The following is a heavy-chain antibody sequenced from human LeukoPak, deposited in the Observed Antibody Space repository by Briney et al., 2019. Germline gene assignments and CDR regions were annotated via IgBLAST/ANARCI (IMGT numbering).Heavy chain of an antibody. V-gene: IGHV3-74*01. CDR3: ARGRAAVAGYYMDV. J-gene: IGHJ6*03. CDR2: INTDGTST. CDR1: GFTFSSYW. Sequence: GGSLRLSCAASGFTFSSYWMHWVRQAPGKGLVWVSRINTDGTSTTYADSVKGRFTISRDNAKNTLYLQINSLRAEDTAVYYCARGRAAVAGYYMDVLGKGTTVTVSS. D-gene: IGHD6-19*01.